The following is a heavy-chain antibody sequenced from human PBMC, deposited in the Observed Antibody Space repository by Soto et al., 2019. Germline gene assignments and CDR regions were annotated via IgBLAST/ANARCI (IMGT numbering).Heavy chain of an antibody. Sequence: SVKVSCKASGGTFSSYAISWVRQAPGQGLEWMGGIIPIFGTANYAQKFQGRVTITADESTSTAYMELSSLRSEDTAVYYCARGMGYYDSSGYYKGGAFDIWGQGTMVTVSS. J-gene: IGHJ3*02. CDR2: IIPIFGTA. V-gene: IGHV1-69*13. D-gene: IGHD3-22*01. CDR3: ARGMGYYDSSGYYKGGAFDI. CDR1: GGTFSSYA.